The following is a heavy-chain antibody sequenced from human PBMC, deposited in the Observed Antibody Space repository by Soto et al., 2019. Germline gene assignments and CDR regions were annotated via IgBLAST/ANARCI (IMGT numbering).Heavy chain of an antibody. Sequence: GSSLKLSCTAAGYTFTGYYMHWVRQAPGQGLEWMGWINPKSGGTNYAQKFQGRVTMTRDTSISTAYMELSRLRSDDTAVYYCARERGDCSRNGCLKFDHRGHGTLVTVSS. D-gene: IGHD2-2*01. J-gene: IGHJ4*01. V-gene: IGHV1-2*02. CDR1: GYTFTGYY. CDR2: INPKSGGT. CDR3: ARERGDCSRNGCLKFDH.